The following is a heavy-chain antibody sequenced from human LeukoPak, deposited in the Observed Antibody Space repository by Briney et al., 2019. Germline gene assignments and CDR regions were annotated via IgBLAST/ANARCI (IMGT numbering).Heavy chain of an antibody. Sequence: PSETLSLTCTVSGDSISSRSYYWGWIRQPPGKGLEWIGSIYHSGSTYYNPSLKSRVTISVDTSKNQFSLKLSSVTAADTAVYYCARRRQSWNQYNWFDPWGQGTLVTVSS. J-gene: IGHJ5*02. D-gene: IGHD1-1*01. CDR1: GDSISSRSYY. CDR2: IYHSGST. V-gene: IGHV4-39*07. CDR3: ARRRQSWNQYNWFDP.